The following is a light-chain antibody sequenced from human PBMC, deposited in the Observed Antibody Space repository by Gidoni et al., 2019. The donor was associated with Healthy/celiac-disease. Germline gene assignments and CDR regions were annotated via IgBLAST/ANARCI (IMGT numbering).Light chain of an antibody. Sequence: AIQMTPSPSSLSASVGDRVTITCRASQGIRNDLGWYQQKPGKAPKLLIYAASSLQSGVPSSFSGSVSGTAFTLTISRLQPEDFATSYCLQAYNYPLTFXQXTKVEIK. CDR1: QGIRND. V-gene: IGKV1-6*01. CDR2: AAS. J-gene: IGKJ1*01. CDR3: LQAYNYPLT.